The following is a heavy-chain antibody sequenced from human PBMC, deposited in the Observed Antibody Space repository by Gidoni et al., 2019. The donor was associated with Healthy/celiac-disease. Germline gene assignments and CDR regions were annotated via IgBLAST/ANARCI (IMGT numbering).Heavy chain of an antibody. J-gene: IGHJ3*02. V-gene: IGHV4-4*02. CDR1: GGSISSSNW. CDR2: IYHSGST. D-gene: IGHD3-10*01. Sequence: QVQLQESGPGLVKPSGTLSLTCAVSGGSISSSNWWSWVRQPPGKGLEWIGEIYHSGSTNYNPSLKSRVTISVDKSKNQFSLKLSSVTAADTAVYYCARDRGMVRGVIIRTDAFDIWGQGTMVTVSS. CDR3: ARDRGMVRGVIIRTDAFDI.